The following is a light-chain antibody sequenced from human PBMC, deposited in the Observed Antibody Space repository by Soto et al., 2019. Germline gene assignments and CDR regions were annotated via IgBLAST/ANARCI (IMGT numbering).Light chain of an antibody. V-gene: IGKV3-20*01. Sequence: EIVMTQSPATLSVSPGERATLSCRASQTVNSNLAWYQQKPGQAPRLLIYGASSRATGIPDRFSGSGSGTDFTLTISRLEPEDFAVYYCQQYGSSPPITFGQGTRLEIK. CDR2: GAS. J-gene: IGKJ5*01. CDR3: QQYGSSPPIT. CDR1: QTVNSN.